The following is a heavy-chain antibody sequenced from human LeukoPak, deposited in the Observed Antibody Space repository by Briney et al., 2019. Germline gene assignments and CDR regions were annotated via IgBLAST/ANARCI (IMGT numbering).Heavy chain of an antibody. CDR3: VKDLGITMVRGVRDY. J-gene: IGHJ4*02. CDR1: GFTFSSYA. Sequence: GGSLRLSCSASGFTFSSYAMHWVRQALGKGLEYVSAISSNGGSTYYADSVKGRFTISRDNSKNTLYLQMSSLRAEDTAVYYCVKDLGITMVRGVRDYWGQGTLVTVSS. D-gene: IGHD3-10*01. V-gene: IGHV3-64D*09. CDR2: ISSNGGST.